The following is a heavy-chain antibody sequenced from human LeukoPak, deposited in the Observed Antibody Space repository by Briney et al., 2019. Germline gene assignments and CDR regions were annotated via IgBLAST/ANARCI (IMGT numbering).Heavy chain of an antibody. Sequence: RASVKVSCKASGYTFTGYYMHWVRQAPGQGLEWMGWINPNSGGTNYAQKFQGRVTMTRDTSISTAYMELSRLRSDDTAVYYCARTYYYGSDPFDPWGQGTLVTVSS. D-gene: IGHD3-10*01. V-gene: IGHV1-2*02. CDR3: ARTYYYGSDPFDP. J-gene: IGHJ5*02. CDR1: GYTFTGYY. CDR2: INPNSGGT.